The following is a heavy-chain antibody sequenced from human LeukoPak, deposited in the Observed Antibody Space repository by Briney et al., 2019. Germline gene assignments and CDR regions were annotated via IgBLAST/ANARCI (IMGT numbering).Heavy chain of an antibody. Sequence: GGSLRLSCTASGFTFSDYYMTWIRQALGKGLEWLPYVSTDSTYTNYADSVKGRFTISRDNAKSSLYLQLNSLTAEDTAVYYCTREDNWYFDLWGRGTLVTVSS. J-gene: IGHJ2*01. CDR2: VSTDSTYT. CDR1: GFTFSDYY. V-gene: IGHV3-11*05. CDR3: TREDNWYFDL.